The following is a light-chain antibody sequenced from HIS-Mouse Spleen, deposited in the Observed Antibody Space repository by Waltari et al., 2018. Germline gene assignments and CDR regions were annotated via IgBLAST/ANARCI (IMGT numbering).Light chain of an antibody. V-gene: IGLV1-47*01. CDR2: RNN. Sequence: QSVLTQPPSASRTPGPRVTISCSGSSSNIGSNYVYWYQQLPGTAPKLLIYRNNQRPSGVPDRFSGSKSGTSASLAISGLRSEDEADYYCAAWDDSLSGPVFGGGTKLTVL. CDR1: SSNIGSNY. CDR3: AAWDDSLSGPV. J-gene: IGLJ3*02.